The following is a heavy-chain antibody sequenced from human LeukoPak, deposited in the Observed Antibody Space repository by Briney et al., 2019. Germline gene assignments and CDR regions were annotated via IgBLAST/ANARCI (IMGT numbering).Heavy chain of an antibody. V-gene: IGHV1-3*01. J-gene: IGHJ5*02. CDR2: INAGNGNT. Sequence: ASVKVSCKASGYTFTSYAMHWVRQAPGQRLEWMGWINAGNGNTKYSQKFQGRVTITRDTSASTAYMELSSLRSEDTAVYYCTLRGDDFWSGYPTGDWFDPWGQGTLVTVSS. D-gene: IGHD3-3*01. CDR3: TLRGDDFWSGYPTGDWFDP. CDR1: GYTFTSYA.